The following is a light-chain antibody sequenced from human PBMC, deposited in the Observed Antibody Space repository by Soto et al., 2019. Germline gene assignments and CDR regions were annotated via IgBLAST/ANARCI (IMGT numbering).Light chain of an antibody. CDR2: RVS. CDR1: SSDIGAYDH. Sequence: QCARPEPASVSGSTGQYITILSSLTSSDIGAYDHVAWYQQFTGKSPKLMIYRVSNLPSGVSNRFSGSKSGNTASLTISGLQAEDEADYYCISYTASRSYVLGSGTKVTVL. CDR3: ISYTASRSYV. J-gene: IGLJ1*01. V-gene: IGLV2-14*01.